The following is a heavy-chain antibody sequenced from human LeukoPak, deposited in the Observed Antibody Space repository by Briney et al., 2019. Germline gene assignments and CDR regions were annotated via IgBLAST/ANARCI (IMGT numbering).Heavy chain of an antibody. J-gene: IGHJ4*02. CDR3: AREPPTVPNYGYDY. CDR2: ISSSTSTI. D-gene: IGHD5-24*01. V-gene: IGHV3-48*01. CDR1: GFTFSSYS. Sequence: PGGSLRLSCAASGFTFSSYSMNWVRQAPGKGLEWVTYISSSTSTIYFADSVKGRFTISRDNAKNSLYLQMNSLRAEDTAMYYCAREPPTVPNYGYDYWGQGTLVTVSS.